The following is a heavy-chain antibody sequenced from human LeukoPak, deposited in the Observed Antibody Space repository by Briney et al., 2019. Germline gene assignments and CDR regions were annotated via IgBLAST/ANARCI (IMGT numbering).Heavy chain of an antibody. V-gene: IGHV3-21*01. Sequence: GGSLRLSCAASGFTFSSYSMNWVRQAPGKGLEWVSSISSSSSYIYYADSVKGRFTISRDNAKNSLYLQMNSLRAEDTAVYYCARDRASQLFDYWGQGTLVTVSS. J-gene: IGHJ4*02. CDR2: ISSSSSYI. CDR3: ARDRASQLFDY. D-gene: IGHD3-10*01. CDR1: GFTFSSYS.